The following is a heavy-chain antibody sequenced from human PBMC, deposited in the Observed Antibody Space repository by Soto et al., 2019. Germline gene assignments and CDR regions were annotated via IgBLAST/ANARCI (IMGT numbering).Heavy chain of an antibody. CDR1: GFTFSSFE. CDR3: ERSHGYSGSSIDY. J-gene: IGHJ4*02. Sequence: GGSLRLSCGAFGFTFSSFEMNWVRQAPLKGPEWLSFINSRGSTTYYADSVRGRFTISRDNAKNLVFLQMNSLRAEDKAVYYCERSHGYSGSSIDYWGQGTRVTVSS. CDR2: INSRGSTT. D-gene: IGHD6-19*01. V-gene: IGHV3-48*03.